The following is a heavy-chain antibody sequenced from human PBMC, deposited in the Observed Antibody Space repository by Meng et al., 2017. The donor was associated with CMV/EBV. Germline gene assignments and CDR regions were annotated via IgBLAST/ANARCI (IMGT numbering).Heavy chain of an antibody. D-gene: IGHD2-2*02. V-gene: IGHV3-33*01. CDR2: IRYDGSRR. CDR3: ARGGVPAAILHYYYGMDV. CDR1: GSQFTFSSYA. Sequence: GESLKISCAASGSQFTFSSYAMHWARQAPGKGLEWVALIRYDGSRRDYADSVKGRFIISRDNSEKTMYLQMNSLRAEDTAVYYCARGGVPAAILHYYYGMDVWGQGTTVTVSS. J-gene: IGHJ6*02.